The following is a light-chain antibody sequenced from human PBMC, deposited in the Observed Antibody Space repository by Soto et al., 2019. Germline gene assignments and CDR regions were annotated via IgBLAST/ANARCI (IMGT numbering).Light chain of an antibody. Sequence: DIQMTQSPSSLSASVGDRVTITCRASQGIGDDLGWYQQKPGKAPKRLIFAASILQSGVPSRFSGSGSGTEFTLTISSLQPEDFATYYCLQHHSYPRTFGQGTKLEIK. CDR1: QGIGDD. J-gene: IGKJ2*01. V-gene: IGKV1-17*01. CDR2: AAS. CDR3: LQHHSYPRT.